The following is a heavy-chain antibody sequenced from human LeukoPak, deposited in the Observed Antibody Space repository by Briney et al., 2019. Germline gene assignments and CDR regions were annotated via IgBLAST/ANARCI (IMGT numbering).Heavy chain of an antibody. J-gene: IGHJ4*02. V-gene: IGHV4-34*01. D-gene: IGHD6-19*01. CDR3: ARGDGVAGSEPLDY. CDR2: INHSGST. CDR1: GGSFSGYY. Sequence: PSETLSLTCAVYGGSFSGYYLSWIRQPPGKGLEWIGEINHSGSTNYNPSLKGRVTISVDTSKNQFSLKLSSVTAADTAVYYCARGDGVAGSEPLDYWGQGTLVTVSS.